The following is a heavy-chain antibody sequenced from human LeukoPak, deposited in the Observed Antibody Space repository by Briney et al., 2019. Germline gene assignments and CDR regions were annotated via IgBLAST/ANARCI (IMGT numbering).Heavy chain of an antibody. D-gene: IGHD3-9*01. V-gene: IGHV4-59*11. CDR3: ARDHQARALVI. CDR2: IYDSGIT. J-gene: IGHJ4*02. Sequence: SETLSLTCTVADDSISSHYWSWIRQPPGKGLEWIGYIYDSGITDYNPSLKSRVTISLDTSKTQLSLRLGSVTAADTAVYYCARDHQARALVIWGQGTLVTVSS. CDR1: DDSISSHY.